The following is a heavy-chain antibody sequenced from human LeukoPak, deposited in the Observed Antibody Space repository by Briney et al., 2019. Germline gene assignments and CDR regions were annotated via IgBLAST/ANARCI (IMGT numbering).Heavy chain of an antibody. CDR3: ARHGLYDSSDYWTFQH. J-gene: IGHJ1*01. D-gene: IGHD3-22*01. CDR1: GFTFSDYY. Sequence: KPGRSLRLCCAASGFTFSDYYMSWIRQAPGEGLEWVTYISGSSSYTNYADSVKGRFTISRDNAKNSLYLQMNSLRAEDTAVYYCARHGLYDSSDYWTFQHWGQGTLVTVSS. CDR2: ISGSSSYT. V-gene: IGHV3-11*06.